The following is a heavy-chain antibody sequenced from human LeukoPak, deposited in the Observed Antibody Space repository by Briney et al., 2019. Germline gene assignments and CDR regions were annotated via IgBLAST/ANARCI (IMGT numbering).Heavy chain of an antibody. CDR1: GYTFTDYY. D-gene: IGHD3-9*01. CDR2: VDPEDGET. CDR3: ATGAGYVAAHHDY. J-gene: IGHJ4*02. Sequence: AASVKVSCKVSGYTFTDYYMHWVQQAPGKGLEWMGLVDPEDGETIYAEKFQGRVTITADTSTDTAYMELSSLRSEDTAVYYCATGAGYVAAHHDYWGQGTLVTVSS. V-gene: IGHV1-69-2*01.